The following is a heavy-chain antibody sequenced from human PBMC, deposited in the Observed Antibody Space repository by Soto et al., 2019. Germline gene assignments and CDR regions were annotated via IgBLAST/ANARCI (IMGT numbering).Heavy chain of an antibody. J-gene: IGHJ3*02. CDR1: GFTFTSSA. CDR3: HSGVLRFLDPGAFDI. D-gene: IGHD3-3*01. V-gene: IGHV1-58*01. CDR2: IVVGSGNT. Sequence: SVKVSCRASGFTFTSSAVQWVRQARGQRLEWIGWIVVGSGNTNYAQKFQERVTITRDMSTSTAYMELSSLRSEDTAVYYCHSGVLRFLDPGAFDIWGQGTMVTVSS.